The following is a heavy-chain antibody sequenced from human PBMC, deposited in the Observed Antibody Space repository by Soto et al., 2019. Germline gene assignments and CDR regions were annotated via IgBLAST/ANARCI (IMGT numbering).Heavy chain of an antibody. V-gene: IGHV1-18*01. CDR3: ARHEGPNYYDTNGHLDY. CDR1: GYTFTSYG. CDR2: ISAYNGNT. D-gene: IGHD3-22*01. J-gene: IGHJ4*02. Sequence: SVKVSCKASGYTFTSYGISWVRQGPVQGLEWMGWISAYNGNTNYAQKLQGRVTMTTDTSTSTAYLQWSSLKASDTDMYFCARHEGPNYYDTNGHLDYWGQGIQVTVSS.